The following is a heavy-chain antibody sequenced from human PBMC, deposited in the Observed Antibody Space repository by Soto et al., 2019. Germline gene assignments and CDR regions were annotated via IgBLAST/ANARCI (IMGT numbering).Heavy chain of an antibody. CDR1: GFTVNTNY. V-gene: IGHV3-53*01. CDR3: VSRIPSRVFDY. Sequence: QPGGSLRLSCLVSGFTVNTNYMYWVRQAPGRGLEWVSAMYSGGDIHYADSVKGRFTISRDTSENTLYLRMDKLRVEDTAVYFCVSRIPSRVFDYWGQGTLVTVSS. D-gene: IGHD3-10*01. J-gene: IGHJ4*01. CDR2: MYSGGDI.